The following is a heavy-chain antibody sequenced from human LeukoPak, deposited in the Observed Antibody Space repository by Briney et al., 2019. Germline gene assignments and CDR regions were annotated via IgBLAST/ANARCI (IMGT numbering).Heavy chain of an antibody. CDR1: GFTFSNYA. Sequence: SGGSLRLSCAASGFTFSNYAMSWVRQAPGKGLEWVSTISGTSSSTYYTDSVKGRFTISRDNSKNTLYLQMNSLKAEDTALYYCVKDRTTVTASWGWGQGTLITVSS. V-gene: IGHV3-23*01. D-gene: IGHD4-17*01. J-gene: IGHJ4*02. CDR2: ISGTSSST. CDR3: VKDRTTVTASWG.